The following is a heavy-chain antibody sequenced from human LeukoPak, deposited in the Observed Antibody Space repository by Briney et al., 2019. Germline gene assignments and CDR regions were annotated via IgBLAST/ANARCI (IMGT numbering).Heavy chain of an antibody. V-gene: IGHV3-33*01. Sequence: GGSLRPSCAASGFTFSSYGMHWVRQAPGKGLEWVAVIWYDGSNKYYADSVKGRFTISRDNSKNTLYLQMNSLRAEDTAVYYCARDDGFWSGYYWGQGTLVTVSS. CDR1: GFTFSSYG. J-gene: IGHJ4*02. CDR3: ARDDGFWSGYY. D-gene: IGHD3-3*01. CDR2: IWYDGSNK.